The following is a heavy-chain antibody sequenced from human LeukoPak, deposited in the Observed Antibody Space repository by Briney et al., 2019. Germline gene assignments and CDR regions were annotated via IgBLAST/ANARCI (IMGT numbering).Heavy chain of an antibody. CDR3: ARDTSSYPQFDD. J-gene: IGHJ4*02. CDR1: GFVFRNNA. Sequence: GSLRLSCTASGFVFRNNAMHWVRQAPGRGLEWVADIWNDGNNKYYADSVRGRFTISRDNSKNTLYLQTNSLRVDDTARYYCARDTSSYPQFDDWGQGTLVTVSS. CDR2: IWNDGNNK. D-gene: IGHD3-16*02. V-gene: IGHV3-33*01.